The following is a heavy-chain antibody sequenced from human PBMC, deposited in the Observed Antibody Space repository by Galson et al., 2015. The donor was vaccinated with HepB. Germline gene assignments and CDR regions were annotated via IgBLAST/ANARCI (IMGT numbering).Heavy chain of an antibody. CDR2: ISYDGSNK. Sequence: SLSLSCAASGFTFSSYGMHWVRQAPGKGLEWVAVISYDGSNKYYADSVKGRFTISRDNSKNTLYLQMNSLRAEDTAVYYCAKGGGNAGNYYYYGMDVWGQGTTVTVSS. J-gene: IGHJ6*02. D-gene: IGHD4-23*01. CDR3: AKGGGNAGNYYYYGMDV. V-gene: IGHV3-30*18. CDR1: GFTFSSYG.